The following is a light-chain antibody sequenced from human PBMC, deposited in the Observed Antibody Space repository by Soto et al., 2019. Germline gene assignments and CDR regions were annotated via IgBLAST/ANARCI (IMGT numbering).Light chain of an antibody. CDR2: DAS. V-gene: IGKV3-11*01. J-gene: IGKJ1*01. CDR3: QQYGSSPQDT. Sequence: EIVLTQSPATLSLSPGERATLSCRTSQSVGNYLAWYQQKPGQAPRLLMYDASNRATGIPARFSGSGSGTDFTLTISSLEPEDFAVYYCQQYGSSPQDTFGQGTKVDIK. CDR1: QSVGNY.